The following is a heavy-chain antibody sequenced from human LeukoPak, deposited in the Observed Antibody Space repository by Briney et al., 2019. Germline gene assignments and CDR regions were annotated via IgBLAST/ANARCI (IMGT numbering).Heavy chain of an antibody. Sequence: GGSLRLSCAASGFTFSSYGMHWVRQAPGKGLEWVAVIWYDGSNKYYADSVKGRFTISGDNSKNTLYLQMNSLRAEDTAVYYCAGGKDTFDYWGQGTLVTVSS. CDR3: AGGKDTFDY. J-gene: IGHJ4*02. D-gene: IGHD2-15*01. CDR2: IWYDGSNK. V-gene: IGHV3-33*01. CDR1: GFTFSSYG.